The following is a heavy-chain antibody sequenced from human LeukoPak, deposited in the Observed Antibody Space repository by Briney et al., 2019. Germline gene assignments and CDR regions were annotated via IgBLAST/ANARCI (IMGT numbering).Heavy chain of an antibody. J-gene: IGHJ4*02. CDR1: GFTFSSYG. Sequence: PGGSLRLSCAASGFTFSSYGMQWVRQAPGKGLEWVAVIWYDGSNKYYADSVKGRFTISRDNSKNTLYLQMNSLRAEDTAVYYCAKGYCSGGSCYTPAGLDYWGQGTLVTVSS. CDR3: AKGYCSGGSCYTPAGLDY. V-gene: IGHV3-33*06. CDR2: IWYDGSNK. D-gene: IGHD2-15*01.